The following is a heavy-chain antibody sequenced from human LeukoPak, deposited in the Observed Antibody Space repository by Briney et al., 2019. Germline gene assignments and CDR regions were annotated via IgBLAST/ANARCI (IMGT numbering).Heavy chain of an antibody. CDR3: ATKGVTTGNHDAFDI. Sequence: ASVKVSCKASGYTFTSYYMHWVRQAPGQGLEWMGIINPSGGSTSYAQKFQGRVTMTRDMSTSTVYMELSSLRSEDTAVYYCATKGVTTGNHDAFDIWGQGTMVTVSS. J-gene: IGHJ3*02. D-gene: IGHD2-21*02. V-gene: IGHV1-46*01. CDR1: GYTFTSYY. CDR2: INPSGGST.